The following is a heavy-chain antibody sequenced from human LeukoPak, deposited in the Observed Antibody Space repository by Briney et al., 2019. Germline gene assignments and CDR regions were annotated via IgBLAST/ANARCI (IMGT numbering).Heavy chain of an antibody. Sequence: GESLKISCKASGYSFTSNWIGWVRQMPGKGLEWMGIIYPGDSDTRYSPSFQGQVTISADKSSSIVSLQWSRLKASDTAMYYCARLMFRTAGGVDHWGRGTLVTVSS. V-gene: IGHV5-51*01. D-gene: IGHD2-8*02. CDR2: IYPGDSDT. CDR1: GYSFTSNW. CDR3: ARLMFRTAGGVDH. J-gene: IGHJ4*02.